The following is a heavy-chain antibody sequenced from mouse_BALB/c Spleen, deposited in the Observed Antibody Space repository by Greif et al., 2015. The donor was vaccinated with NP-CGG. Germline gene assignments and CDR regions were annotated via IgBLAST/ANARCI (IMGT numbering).Heavy chain of an antibody. CDR2: IDPYNGCT. CDR1: GYAFTSYN. Sequence: EVQRVESGPELVKPGASVKVSCKASGYAFTSYNMYWVKQSHGKSLEWIGYIDPYNGCTSYNQKFKGKATLTVDKSSSTAYMHLNSLTSEDSAVYYCARDYGSILFDYWGQGTTLTVSS. D-gene: IGHD1-1*01. J-gene: IGHJ2*01. CDR3: ARDYGSILFDY. V-gene: IGHV1S135*01.